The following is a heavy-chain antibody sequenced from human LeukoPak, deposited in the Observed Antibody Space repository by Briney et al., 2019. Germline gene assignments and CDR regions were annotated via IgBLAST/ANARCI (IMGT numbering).Heavy chain of an antibody. V-gene: IGHV3-20*04. D-gene: IGHD4-11*01. CDR1: GFTFDDHG. CDR3: ARSRNGAYQAFDI. Sequence: GGSLRLSCAASGFTFDDHGMSWVRQAPGKGLEWVSGINWNGYSTGYADSVRGRFIISRDNAKNSLYLKMNSLRAENTALYYCARSRNGAYQAFDIWARGTMVTVSS. CDR2: INWNGYST. J-gene: IGHJ3*02.